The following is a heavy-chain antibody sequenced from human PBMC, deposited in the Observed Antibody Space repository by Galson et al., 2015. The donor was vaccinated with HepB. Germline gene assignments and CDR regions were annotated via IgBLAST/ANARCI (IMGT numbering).Heavy chain of an antibody. CDR2: IYPGDSDT. D-gene: IGHD6-13*01. CDR1: GFSLTSHW. V-gene: IGHV5-51*01. J-gene: IGHJ4*02. CDR3: ARQARSRSWSSGPFDY. Sequence: QSGAEVKKPGESLKISCKGSGFSLTSHWIGWVRLRPGKGLEWMGIIYPGDSDTRYSPSFQGQVTISADKSISTAYLQWTNLKASDTAIYYCARQARSRSWSSGPFDYWGQGTLVTVSS.